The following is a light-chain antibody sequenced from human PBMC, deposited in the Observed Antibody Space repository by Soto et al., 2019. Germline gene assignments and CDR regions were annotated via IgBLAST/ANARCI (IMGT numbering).Light chain of an antibody. CDR3: QQYNSYRT. V-gene: IGKV1-5*01. CDR2: DAS. Sequence: DIQMTQSPSTLSASVGDRVTITCRASQSISSWLAWYQQKPGKAPKLLIYDASSLESGVPSRFSGSGSGTEFTLAISSLQPDYFATYYCQQYNSYRTFGQGTKVDIK. J-gene: IGKJ1*01. CDR1: QSISSW.